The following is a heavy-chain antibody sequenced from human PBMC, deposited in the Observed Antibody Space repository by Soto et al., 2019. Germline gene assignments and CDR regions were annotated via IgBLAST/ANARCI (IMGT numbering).Heavy chain of an antibody. CDR1: GFTFSSYA. V-gene: IGHV3-23*01. D-gene: IGHD5-18*01. J-gene: IGHJ4*02. CDR2: ISGSGGST. Sequence: AGGSLRLSCAASGFTFSSYAMSWVRQAPGKGLEWVSAISGSGGSTYYADSVKGRFTISRDNSKNTLYLQMNSLRAEDTAVYYCAKVDTAMVTGVLFDYWGQGTLVTVTS. CDR3: AKVDTAMVTGVLFDY.